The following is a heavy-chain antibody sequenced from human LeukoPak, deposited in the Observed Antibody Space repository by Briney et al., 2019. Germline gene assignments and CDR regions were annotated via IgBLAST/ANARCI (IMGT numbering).Heavy chain of an antibody. CDR2: ISSSGSTI. CDR3: AELGITMIGGV. V-gene: IGHV3-48*03. J-gene: IGHJ6*04. D-gene: IGHD3-10*02. Sequence: GGSLRLSCAASGFTFSSYEMNWVRQAPGKGLEWVSYISSSGSTIYYADSVKGRFTISRDNAKNSLYPQMDSLRAEDTAVYYCAELGITMIGGVWGKGTTVTISS. CDR1: GFTFSSYE.